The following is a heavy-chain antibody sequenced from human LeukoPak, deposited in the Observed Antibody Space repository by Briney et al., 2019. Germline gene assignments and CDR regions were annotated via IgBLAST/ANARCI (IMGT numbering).Heavy chain of an antibody. CDR3: ARRPCSGGSRYFRTDAFDI. D-gene: IGHD2-15*01. V-gene: IGHV4-34*01. CDR1: GFTFSDYY. Sequence: PGGSLRLSCAASGFTFSDYYMSWIRQPPGKGLEWIGEINHSGSTNYNPSLKSRVTISVDTSKNQFSLKLSSVTAADTAVYYCARRPCSGGSRYFRTDAFDIWGQGTMVTVSS. CDR2: INHSGST. J-gene: IGHJ3*02.